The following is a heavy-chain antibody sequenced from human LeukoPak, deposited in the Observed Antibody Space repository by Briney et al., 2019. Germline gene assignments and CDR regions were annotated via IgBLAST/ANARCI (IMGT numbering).Heavy chain of an antibody. CDR1: DASITFYY. D-gene: IGHD4-17*01. J-gene: IGHJ5*02. Sequence: SETLSLTCNVSDASITFYYWSWIRQPPGNGLEWIGYMYYSGSTSYNPSLKSRLTMSVDTSRNQFSLKLNSVTAADTAVYYCARLSRTTAVASWGQGTLVTVSS. CDR3: ARLSRTTAVAS. V-gene: IGHV4-59*08. CDR2: MYYSGST.